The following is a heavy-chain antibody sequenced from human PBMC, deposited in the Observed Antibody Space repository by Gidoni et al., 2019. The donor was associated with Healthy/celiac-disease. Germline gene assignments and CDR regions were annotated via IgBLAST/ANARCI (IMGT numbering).Heavy chain of an antibody. J-gene: IGHJ6*02. CDR3: ATAEGGSYSHYYYYYGMDV. V-gene: IGHV1-24*01. D-gene: IGHD1-26*01. Sequence: QVQLVQSGAEVKKPGASVKVSCKVSGYTLTALSMHWVRQAPGKGLEWMGGFDPEDGETIYAQKFQGRVTMTEDTSTDTAYMELSSLRSEDTAVYYCATAEGGSYSHYYYYYGMDVWGQGTTVTVSS. CDR2: FDPEDGET. CDR1: GYTLTALS.